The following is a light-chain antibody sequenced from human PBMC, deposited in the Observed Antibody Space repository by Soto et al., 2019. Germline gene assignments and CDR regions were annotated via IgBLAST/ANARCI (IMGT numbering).Light chain of an antibody. CDR2: GAS. Sequence: EILMTQSPATLSVSPGEGLTLSCRASQSISRTLAWYQQRPGQAPRLLIYGASSRATGVPARFSGSGSGTEFTLTISSLEPEDFAVYYCQQRSNWPITFGQGTRLEI. CDR3: QQRSNWPIT. V-gene: IGKV3-15*01. CDR1: QSISRT. J-gene: IGKJ5*01.